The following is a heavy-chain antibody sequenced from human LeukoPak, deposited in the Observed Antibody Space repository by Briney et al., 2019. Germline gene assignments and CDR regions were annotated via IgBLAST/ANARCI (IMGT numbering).Heavy chain of an antibody. J-gene: IGHJ4*02. Sequence: PGGSLRLSCAASGFTFSSYWMSWVRQAPGKGLEWVANIKQDGSEKYYVDSVKGRFTISRHNAKNLLYLQMNSLRAEDTAVYYCARGGYSFDYWGQGTLVTVSP. CDR1: GFTFSSYW. CDR2: IKQDGSEK. V-gene: IGHV3-7*01. CDR3: ARGGYSFDY. D-gene: IGHD1-1*01.